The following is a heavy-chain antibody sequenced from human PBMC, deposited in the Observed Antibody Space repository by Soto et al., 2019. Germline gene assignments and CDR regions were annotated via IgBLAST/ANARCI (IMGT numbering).Heavy chain of an antibody. CDR2: IFHTGNT. CDR1: HGTMTSGGYY. Sequence: QVQLQESGPGLVKPSQTLSLTCAVSHGTMTSGGYYWSWIRQFPGKGLEWIGQIFHTGNTYYNPSLKSRVSMSVDTSRTKFSVTMSSLTAADTAVYFCARAREKYGGPFDYWGQGILVTVSS. J-gene: IGHJ4*02. CDR3: ARAREKYGGPFDY. V-gene: IGHV4-31*11. D-gene: IGHD5-12*01.